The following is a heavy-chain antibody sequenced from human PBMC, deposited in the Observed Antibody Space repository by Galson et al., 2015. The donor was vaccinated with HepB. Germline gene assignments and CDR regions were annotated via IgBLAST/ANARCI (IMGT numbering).Heavy chain of an antibody. CDR1: GYTFTSYG. V-gene: IGHV1-18*04. CDR3: ARNPAFVSITMIRVGAFDV. D-gene: IGHD3-22*01. J-gene: IGHJ3*01. Sequence: SVKVSCKASGYTFTSYGISWVRQAPGQGLEWMGWISVYNGNTNYAQKLQGRVTMTTDTSTSTAYMELRSLRSDDTAVYYCARNPAFVSITMIRVGAFDVWGRGTMVTVAS. CDR2: ISVYNGNT.